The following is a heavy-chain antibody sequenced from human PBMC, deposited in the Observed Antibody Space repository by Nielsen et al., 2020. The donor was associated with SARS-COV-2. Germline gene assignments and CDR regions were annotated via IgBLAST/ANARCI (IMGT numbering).Heavy chain of an antibody. J-gene: IGHJ6*02. CDR1: EFSFEKSA. V-gene: IGHV3-23*01. CDR3: ARDLYSYGMDV. CDR2: ISGQGASA. Sequence: GGSLRLSCAVSEFSFEKSAMSWVRQAPGKGLEWVSTISGQGASAYYADSVKGRFTISRDNSKNTLYLQMNSLRAEDTAVYYCARDLYSYGMDVWGQGTTVTVSS.